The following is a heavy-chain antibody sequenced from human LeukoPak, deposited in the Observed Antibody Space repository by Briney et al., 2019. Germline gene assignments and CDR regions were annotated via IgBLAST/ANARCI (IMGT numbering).Heavy chain of an antibody. Sequence: PSETLSLTCTVSGGSVASTGCYWGWIRQPPGKGLEWIGSAYYTGDTYSTPSLKCRLTISVDTSRNQFALTLSSVTAADTAVYYCGRHVSNGWNYHYGLDVWGQGTTVTVSS. CDR1: GGSVASTGCY. CDR3: GRHVSNGWNYHYGLDV. V-gene: IGHV4-39*01. D-gene: IGHD6-19*01. CDR2: AYYTGDT. J-gene: IGHJ6*02.